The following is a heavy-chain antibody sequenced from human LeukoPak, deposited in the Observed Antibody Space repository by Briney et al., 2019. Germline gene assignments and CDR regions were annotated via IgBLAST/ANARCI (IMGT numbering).Heavy chain of an antibody. CDR1: GGSFSGYY. D-gene: IGHD2-15*01. Sequence: SETLSLTCAVYGGSFSGYYWSWIRQPPGKGLEWIGYIYYSGSTYYNPSLKSRLTISVDTSKNQFSLRLSSVTAADTAVYYCARSGLSATGEFDYWGQGTLVTVSS. J-gene: IGHJ4*02. CDR2: IYYSGST. V-gene: IGHV4-34*09. CDR3: ARSGLSATGEFDY.